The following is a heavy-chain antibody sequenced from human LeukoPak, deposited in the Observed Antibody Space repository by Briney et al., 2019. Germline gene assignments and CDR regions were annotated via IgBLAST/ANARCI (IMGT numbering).Heavy chain of an antibody. D-gene: IGHD6-13*01. J-gene: IGHJ4*02. CDR2: ISGSSSYI. CDR3: ARRITSSSWYEDY. CDR1: GFSFSSYS. Sequence: GGSLRLSCAASGFSFSSYSMNWVRQAPGKGLEWVSSISGSSSYIYYADSVKGRFTISRDNAKNSLYLQMNSLRAEDTAVYYCARRITSSSWYEDYWGQGTLVTVSS. V-gene: IGHV3-21*01.